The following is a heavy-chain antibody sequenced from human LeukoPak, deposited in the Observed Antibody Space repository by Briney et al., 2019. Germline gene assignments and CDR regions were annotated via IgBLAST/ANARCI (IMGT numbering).Heavy chain of an antibody. CDR1: GGSISSYY. D-gene: IGHD3-10*01. J-gene: IGHJ5*02. CDR2: IYYSGST. Sequence: KPSETLSLTCTVSGGSISSYYWSWIRQPPGKGLEWIGYIYYSGSTNYNPSLKSRVTISVDTSKNQFSLKLSSVTAADTAVYYCARGMRDPETNWFDPWGQGTLVTVSS. CDR3: ARGMRDPETNWFDP. V-gene: IGHV4-59*01.